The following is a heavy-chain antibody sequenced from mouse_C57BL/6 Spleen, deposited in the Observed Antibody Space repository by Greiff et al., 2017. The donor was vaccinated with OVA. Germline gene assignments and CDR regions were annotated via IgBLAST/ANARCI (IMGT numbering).Heavy chain of an antibody. Sequence: EVKLMESGAELVRPGSSVKMSCKTSGYTFTSYGINWVKQRPGQGLEWIGYIYIGNGYTEYNEKFKGKATLTSDTSSSTAYMQLSSLTSEDSAIYFCARSDYYYGSRHFDYWGQGTTLTVSS. CDR1: GYTFTSYG. CDR2: IYIGNGYT. CDR3: ARSDYYYGSRHFDY. J-gene: IGHJ2*01. D-gene: IGHD1-1*01. V-gene: IGHV1-58*01.